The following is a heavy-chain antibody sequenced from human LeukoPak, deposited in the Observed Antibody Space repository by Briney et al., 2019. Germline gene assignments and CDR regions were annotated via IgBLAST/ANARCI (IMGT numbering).Heavy chain of an antibody. V-gene: IGHV3-7*01. CDR1: GFILRNYW. CDR2: IKEEGREK. CDR3: ARGVIIRGRLDP. D-gene: IGHD3-16*02. J-gene: IGHJ5*02. Sequence: PGGSLRLSCAASGFILRNYWMSWVRQAPGKGLEWVANIKEEGREKYYVASVKGRFTISRDNAKNSLYLQMSSLRAEDTAVYYCARGVIIRGRLDPWGQGTLVTVSS.